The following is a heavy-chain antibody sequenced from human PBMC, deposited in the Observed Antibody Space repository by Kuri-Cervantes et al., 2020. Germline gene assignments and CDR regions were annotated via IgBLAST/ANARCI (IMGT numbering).Heavy chain of an antibody. V-gene: IGHV3-74*01. CDR3: AKDSGALGMDV. Sequence: GESLKISCEASGFTFSGYWMHWVRQVPGKGLVWVARIDSDGSSTIYVDSVKGRFTISRDNAKNSLYLQMNSLRAEDTALYYCAKDSGALGMDVWGQGTTVTVSS. CDR1: GFTFSGYW. D-gene: IGHD4-17*01. J-gene: IGHJ6*02. CDR2: IDSDGSST.